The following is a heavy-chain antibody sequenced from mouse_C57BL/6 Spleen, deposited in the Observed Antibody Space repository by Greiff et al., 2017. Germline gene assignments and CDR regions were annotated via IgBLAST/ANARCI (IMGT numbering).Heavy chain of an antibody. D-gene: IGHD2-4*01. V-gene: IGHV1-52*01. Sequence: VQLQQPGAELVRPGSSVKLSCKASGYTFTSYWMHWVKQRPIQGLEWIGNIDPSDSETNYNQKFKDKATLTVDKSSSTAYMQLSSLTSEDSAVYYCAREEGYYDYVDYWGQGTTLTVSS. CDR2: IDPSDSET. CDR3: AREEGYYDYVDY. J-gene: IGHJ2*01. CDR1: GYTFTSYW.